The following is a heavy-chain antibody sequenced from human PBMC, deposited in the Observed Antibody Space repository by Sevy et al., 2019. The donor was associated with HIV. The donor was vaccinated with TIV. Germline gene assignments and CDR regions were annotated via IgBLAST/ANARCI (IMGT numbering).Heavy chain of an antibody. D-gene: IGHD3-3*01. J-gene: IGHJ4*02. CDR3: ARGYDFWSGYDY. Sequence: SETLSLTCTVSGGSISSYYWSWIRQPPGKGLEWIGYIYDSGSTNYKPSLKSRVTISVDTSENQFSLNLSSVTAADTAVYYCARGYDFWSGYDYWGQGTLVTVSS. CDR2: IYDSGST. CDR1: GGSISSYY. V-gene: IGHV4-59*01.